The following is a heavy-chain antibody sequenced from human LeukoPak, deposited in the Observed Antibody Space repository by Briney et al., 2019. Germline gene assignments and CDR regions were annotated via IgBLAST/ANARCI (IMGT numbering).Heavy chain of an antibody. CDR2: ISAYNGKT. CDR1: GYTFTRYG. V-gene: IGHV1-18*01. D-gene: IGHD6-19*01. J-gene: IGHJ6*02. Sequence: ASVKVSCKASGYTFTRYGTTWVRQAPGQGLEWMGWISAYNGKTDHAEKFQGRLRMTTDTSTSTAYMELMSLRSDDTAVYYCARVKGATGYPIAVAGLLDGMDVWGRGTTVTVSS. CDR3: ARVKGATGYPIAVAGLLDGMDV.